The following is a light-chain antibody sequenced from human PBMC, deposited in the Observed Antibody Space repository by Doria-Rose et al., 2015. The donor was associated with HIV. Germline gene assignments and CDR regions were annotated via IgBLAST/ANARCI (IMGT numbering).Light chain of an antibody. V-gene: IGKV1-39*01. CDR1: QSTGSF. Sequence: TQSPSSLSASVGDRVTITCRASQSTGSFLNWYQQKPVKAPKLLIYAASPLQNGVPSRFSGSGSGTDFTLTISSLQPEDFAAYFCQQSYSTPLTFGGGTKVEIK. J-gene: IGKJ4*01. CDR2: AAS. CDR3: QQSYSTPLT.